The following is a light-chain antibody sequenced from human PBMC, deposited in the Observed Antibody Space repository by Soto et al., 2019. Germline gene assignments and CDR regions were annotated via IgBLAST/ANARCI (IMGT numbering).Light chain of an antibody. CDR1: QNVSTY. J-gene: IGKJ3*01. CDR2: DAS. V-gene: IGKV3-11*01. CDR3: QQRTNWLT. Sequence: EIVLTQSPATLSLSPGERATLSCRASQNVSTYLAWYQQKPGQAPRLLIYDASNRATGIPARFSGSGSGTDFTLPIRSLEPEDVAVYYCQQRTNWLTFGPGTKVDIK.